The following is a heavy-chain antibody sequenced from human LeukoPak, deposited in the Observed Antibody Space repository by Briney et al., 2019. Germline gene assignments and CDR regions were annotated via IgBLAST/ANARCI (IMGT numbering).Heavy chain of an antibody. CDR1: GFTFSSYE. D-gene: IGHD3-9*01. V-gene: IGHV3-48*03. CDR3: AKVGGDILTGYVVDAFDI. CDR2: ISSSGSTI. J-gene: IGHJ3*02. Sequence: GGSLRLSCAASGFTFSSYEMNWVRQAPGKGLEWVSYISSSGSTIYYADSVKGRFTISRDNAKNSLYLQMNSLRAEDTAVYYCAKVGGDILTGYVVDAFDIWGQGTMVTVSS.